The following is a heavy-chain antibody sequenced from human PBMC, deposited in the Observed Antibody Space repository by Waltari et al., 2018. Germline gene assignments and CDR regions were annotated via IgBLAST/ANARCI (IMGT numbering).Heavy chain of an antibody. Sequence: QVLLVQSGADVKKPGASVKVSCKASGYTFTTFGFNWVRQAPGQGLEWMGRISGYNGNTHYAQKFQDRITMTTDTSTDTAYMELSSLRSEDTAVYYCATDRIHYYDSSDDAFDIWGQGTMVTVSS. CDR3: ATDRIHYYDSSDDAFDI. CDR1: GYTFTTFG. V-gene: IGHV1-18*01. CDR2: ISGYNGNT. D-gene: IGHD3-22*01. J-gene: IGHJ3*02.